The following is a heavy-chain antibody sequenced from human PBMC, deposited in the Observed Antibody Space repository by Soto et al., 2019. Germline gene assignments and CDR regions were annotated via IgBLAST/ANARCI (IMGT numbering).Heavy chain of an antibody. V-gene: IGHV1-69*01. CDR3: ARDRLEYCSSTSCSGFRGWFDP. D-gene: IGHD2-2*01. CDR2: IIPIFGTA. CDR1: GGTFSSYA. Sequence: QVQLVQSGAEVKKPGSSVKVSCKASGGTFSSYAISWVRQAPGQGLEWMGGIIPIFGTANYAQKFQGRVTITADESTSTGYIELSSLRSEYTAVYYCARDRLEYCSSTSCSGFRGWFDPLGQGTLVTVSS. J-gene: IGHJ5*02.